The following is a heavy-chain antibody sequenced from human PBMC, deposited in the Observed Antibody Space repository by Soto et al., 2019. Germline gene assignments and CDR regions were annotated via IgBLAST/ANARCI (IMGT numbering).Heavy chain of an antibody. V-gene: IGHV1-46*01. CDR1: GDTFTSYY. CDR2: INPSGDT. D-gene: IGHD2-21*02. CDR3: ARSIVVVTALDY. Sequence: ASVKVSCKASGDTFTSYYMHWVRQAPGQGLEWMGIINPSGDTSYAQKFQGRVTITRDTSASTAYMELSSLRSEDTAVYYCARSIVVVTALDYWGQGTLVTVSS. J-gene: IGHJ4*02.